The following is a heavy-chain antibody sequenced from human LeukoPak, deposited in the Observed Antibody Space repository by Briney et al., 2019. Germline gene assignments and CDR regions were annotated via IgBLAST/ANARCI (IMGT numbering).Heavy chain of an antibody. Sequence: GGSXXXXXXXXXXTFTSYWMSWFRQGPGKGLEWVANINRDGSEKHYLDSVKGRFTISRDNAKNSLYLQMNSLRAEDTAVYYCARAKGGCSGGSCYPLYYYGMDVWGQGTTVTVSS. J-gene: IGHJ6*02. D-gene: IGHD2-15*01. CDR3: ARAKGGCSGGSCYPLYYYGMDV. V-gene: IGHV3-7*01. CDR2: INRDGSEK. CDR1: XXTFTSYW.